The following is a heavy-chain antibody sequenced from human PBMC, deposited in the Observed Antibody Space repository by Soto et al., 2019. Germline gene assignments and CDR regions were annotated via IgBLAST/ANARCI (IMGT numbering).Heavy chain of an antibody. D-gene: IGHD2-8*01. CDR1: GYTFTSYG. J-gene: IGHJ3*02. CDR2: ISAYNGNT. CDR3: ARDRIVLMVYAPDAFDI. Sequence: ASVKVSCKASGYTFTSYGISWVRQAPGQGLEWMGWISAYNGNTNYAQKLQGRVTMTTDTSTSTAYMELRSLRSDDTAVYYCARDRIVLMVYAPDAFDIWGQGTMVTFSS. V-gene: IGHV1-18*01.